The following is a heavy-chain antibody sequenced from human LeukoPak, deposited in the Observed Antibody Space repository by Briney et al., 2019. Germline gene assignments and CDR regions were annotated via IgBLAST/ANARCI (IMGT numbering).Heavy chain of an antibody. CDR2: ISGSGGST. CDR1: GFTFSSYA. D-gene: IGHD6-19*01. CDR3: AKPVAGRTGPLCFDY. V-gene: IGHV3-23*01. Sequence: GGSLRLSCAASGFTFSSYAMSWVRQAPGKGLEWVSAISGSGGSTYYADSVKGRFTISRDNSKNTLYLQMTSLRAEDTAVYYCAKPVAGRTGPLCFDYWGQGTLVTVSS. J-gene: IGHJ4*02.